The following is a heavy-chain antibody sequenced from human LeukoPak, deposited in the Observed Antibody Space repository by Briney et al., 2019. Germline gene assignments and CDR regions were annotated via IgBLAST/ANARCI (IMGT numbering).Heavy chain of an antibody. CDR1: GGSISSNY. V-gene: IGHV4-59*01. D-gene: IGHD5-18*01. CDR2: IYDSGST. Sequence: TSETLSLTCTVSGGSISSNYWSWIRQPPGKGLEWIGYIYDSGSTNYNPSLKSRVTVSVDTSKNQFSLRLSSVTAADTAVYYCARGWIQLEYYHYYYMDVWGKGTTVTVSS. J-gene: IGHJ6*03. CDR3: ARGWIQLEYYHYYYMDV.